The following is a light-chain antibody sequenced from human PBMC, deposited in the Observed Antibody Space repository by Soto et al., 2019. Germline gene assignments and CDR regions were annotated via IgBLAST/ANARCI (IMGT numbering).Light chain of an antibody. Sequence: DIQMTQSPSSVSASVGDRVTITCRASQGISSWFAWYQQKPGIAPKLVIYAAFSLQSGVPSRFGGSGSGTDFTLTISSLQPEACATYECEQANSFPSTFGPGTKVD. CDR3: EQANSFPST. CDR1: QGISSW. CDR2: AAF. V-gene: IGKV1-12*02. J-gene: IGKJ3*01.